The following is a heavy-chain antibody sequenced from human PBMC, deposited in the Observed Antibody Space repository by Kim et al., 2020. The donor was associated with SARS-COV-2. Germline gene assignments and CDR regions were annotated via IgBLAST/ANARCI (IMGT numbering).Heavy chain of an antibody. Sequence: GGSLRLSCAASGFTFSSYAMSWVRQAPGKGLEWVSAISGSGGSTYYADSVKGRFTISRDNSKNTLYLQMNSLRAEDTAVYYCANLYVWGSYRYAEGGYWGQGTLVTVSS. CDR2: ISGSGGST. J-gene: IGHJ4*02. CDR1: GFTFSSYA. V-gene: IGHV3-23*01. CDR3: ANLYVWGSYRYAEGGY. D-gene: IGHD3-16*02.